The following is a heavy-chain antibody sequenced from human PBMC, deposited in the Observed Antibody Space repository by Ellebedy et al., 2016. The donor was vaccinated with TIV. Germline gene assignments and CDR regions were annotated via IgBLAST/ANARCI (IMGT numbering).Heavy chain of an antibody. CDR1: GFTFSSYA. Sequence: GGSLRLSXAASGFTFSSYAMSWVRQAPGKGLEWVSSISAGGGSTYYADSVKGRFTISRDNPKNTLYLQMNSLRAEDTAVYYCAKDLGTGYDRDYYGMDVWGQGTTVTVSS. CDR2: ISAGGGST. J-gene: IGHJ6*02. V-gene: IGHV3-23*01. D-gene: IGHD5-12*01. CDR3: AKDLGTGYDRDYYGMDV.